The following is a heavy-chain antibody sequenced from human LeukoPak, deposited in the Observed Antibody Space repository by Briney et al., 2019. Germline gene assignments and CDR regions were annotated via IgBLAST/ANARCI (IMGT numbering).Heavy chain of an antibody. D-gene: IGHD3-22*01. V-gene: IGHV1-46*01. J-gene: IGHJ4*02. CDR3: ARADYYDSGFDY. CDR2: INPSGGST. Sequence: GASVKVSCKASGYTFTSYYMHWVRQAPGQGLEWMGIINPSGGSTSYAQKFQGRVTMTRDTSTSTAYMELRSLRSDDTAVYYCARADYYDSGFDYWGQGTLVTVSS. CDR1: GYTFTSYY.